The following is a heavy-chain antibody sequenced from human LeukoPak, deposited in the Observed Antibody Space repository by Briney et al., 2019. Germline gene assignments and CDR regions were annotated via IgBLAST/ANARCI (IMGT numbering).Heavy chain of an antibody. V-gene: IGHV4-61*08. J-gene: IGHJ4*02. CDR3: ARENPSGYYNRPIDS. CDR1: GGSISSGGYY. D-gene: IGHD3-22*01. Sequence: MTSETLSLTCTVSGGSISSGGYYWSWIRQHPGKGLEWIGDIYYSGSIKYNPSLKSRVTMSVDTSKNQFSLKLSSVTAADTAIYYCARENPSGYYNRPIDSWGQGTLVTVSS. CDR2: IYYSGSI.